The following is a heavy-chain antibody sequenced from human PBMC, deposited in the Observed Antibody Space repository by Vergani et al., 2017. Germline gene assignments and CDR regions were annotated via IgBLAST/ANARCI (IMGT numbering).Heavy chain of an antibody. CDR2: IIGSGGST. Sequence: EVQLLESGGGLVQPGGSLRLSCAASGFTFSSYAMSWVRQAPGKGLEWVSAIIGSGGSTYYADSVKGRFTISRDNSKNTLYLQMNSLRAEDTAVYYCAKDRGYDFWSGYYAPGFDYWGQGTLVTVSS. CDR1: GFTFSSYA. D-gene: IGHD3-3*01. V-gene: IGHV3-23*01. CDR3: AKDRGYDFWSGYYAPGFDY. J-gene: IGHJ4*02.